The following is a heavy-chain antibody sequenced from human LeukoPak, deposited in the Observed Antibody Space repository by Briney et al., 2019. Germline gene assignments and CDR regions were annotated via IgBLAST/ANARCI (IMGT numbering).Heavy chain of an antibody. CDR1: GFTFSSYW. CDR3: AREVREWFGELLGGWFDP. Sequence: PGGSLRLSCAASGFTFSSYWMSWVRQAPGKGLEWVANIKQDGSEKYYVDSVKGRFTISRDNAKNSLYLQMNSLRAEDTAVYYCAREVREWFGELLGGWFDPWGQGTLVTVSP. V-gene: IGHV3-7*01. D-gene: IGHD3-10*01. J-gene: IGHJ5*02. CDR2: IKQDGSEK.